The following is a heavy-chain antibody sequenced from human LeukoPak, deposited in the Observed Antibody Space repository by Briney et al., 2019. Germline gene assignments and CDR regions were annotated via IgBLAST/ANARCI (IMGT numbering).Heavy chain of an antibody. J-gene: IGHJ3*02. CDR2: IYHTGSP. Sequence: PSETLSLTCTVSGYSISSGYYWGWIRQPPGKGLEWIGNIYHTGSPYYNPSLKIRVTISVDTSKNQFSLKPSSVTAADTAVYYCARGPSGYYDSSGYYYGGDAFDIWGQGTMVTVSS. V-gene: IGHV4-38-2*02. CDR1: GYSISSGYY. CDR3: ARGPSGYYDSSGYYYGGDAFDI. D-gene: IGHD3-22*01.